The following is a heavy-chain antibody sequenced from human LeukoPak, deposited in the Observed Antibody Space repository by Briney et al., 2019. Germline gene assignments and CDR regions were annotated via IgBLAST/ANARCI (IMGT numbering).Heavy chain of an antibody. V-gene: IGHV4-39*07. CDR2: IYYSGST. CDR3: ARVERIAAGRLGSFDI. D-gene: IGHD6-13*01. Sequence: SETLSLTCTVSGGSISSSSYYWGWIRQPPGKGLEWIGSIYYSGSTYYNPSLKSRVTISVDTSKNQCSLKLSSVTAADTAVYYCARVERIAAGRLGSFDIWGQGTMVTVSS. CDR1: GGSISSSSYY. J-gene: IGHJ3*02.